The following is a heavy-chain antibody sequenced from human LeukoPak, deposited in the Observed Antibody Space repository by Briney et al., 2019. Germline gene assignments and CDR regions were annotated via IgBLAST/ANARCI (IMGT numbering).Heavy chain of an antibody. D-gene: IGHD6-25*01. V-gene: IGHV4-31*03. CDR3: ARKSGRTATGAIDY. CDR1: GGSISSGGYY. J-gene: IGHJ4*02. CDR2: IYYSGST. Sequence: SQTLSLTCTVSGGSISSGGYYWSWIRQHPGKGLEWIGYIYYSGSTYYNPSLKSRVTTSVDTSKNQFSLKLSSVTAADTAVYYCARKSGRTATGAIDYWGQGTLVTVSS.